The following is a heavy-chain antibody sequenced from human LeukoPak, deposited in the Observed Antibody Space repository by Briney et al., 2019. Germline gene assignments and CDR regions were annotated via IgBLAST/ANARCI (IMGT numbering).Heavy chain of an antibody. Sequence: ASVKVSCKASGGTFSSYAISWVRQAPGQGLEWMGGIIPIFGTANYAQKFQGRVTITTDESTSTAYMELSSLRSEDTAVYYYARSIFLVGAPTFDYWGQGTLVTVSS. CDR2: IIPIFGTA. V-gene: IGHV1-69*05. J-gene: IGHJ4*02. CDR3: ARSIFLVGAPTFDY. CDR1: GGTFSSYA. D-gene: IGHD1-26*01.